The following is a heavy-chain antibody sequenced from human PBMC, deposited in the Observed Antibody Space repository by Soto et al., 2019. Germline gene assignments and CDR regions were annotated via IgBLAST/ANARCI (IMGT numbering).Heavy chain of an antibody. Sequence: QVQLVESGGGVVQPGRSLRLSCAASGFIFSEYGMHWVRQAPGKGLEWVAVIWYDGSNKYYADSVKGRFTFSRDNFKNTMSPQMNSLRADDTAVYYCARWGCIGCNCNLNQRSFDLWGQGTLLTVSS. CDR3: ARWGCIGCNCNLNQRSFDL. V-gene: IGHV3-33*03. J-gene: IGHJ4*02. CDR2: IWYDGSNK. D-gene: IGHD2-15*01. CDR1: GFIFSEYG.